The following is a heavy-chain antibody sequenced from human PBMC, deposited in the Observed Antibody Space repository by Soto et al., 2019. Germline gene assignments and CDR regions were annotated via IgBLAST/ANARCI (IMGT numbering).Heavy chain of an antibody. D-gene: IGHD2-2*01. CDR2: IIPIFGTA. V-gene: IGHV1-69*13. CDR3: ARGGCSSTSCVPGYYYYGMDV. J-gene: IGHJ6*02. Sequence: ASVKVSCKASGGTFSSYAISWVRQAPGQGLEWMGGIIPIFGTANYAQKFQGRVTITADESTSTAYMELSSLRSEDTAVYYCARGGCSSTSCVPGYYYYGMDVWGQGTTVTVSS. CDR1: GGTFSSYA.